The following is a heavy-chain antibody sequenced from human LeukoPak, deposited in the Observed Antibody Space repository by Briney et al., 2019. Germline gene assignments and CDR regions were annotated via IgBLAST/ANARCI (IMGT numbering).Heavy chain of an antibody. Sequence: PGGSLRLSCVDLGGRRIIKKKNRVRQAPGKGLEGVAVISYDGSNKYYADSVKGRSTISRDNSKNTLYLQMNSLRVEDTAVYYCAKGGSWSGHDWGQGTLVTVSS. CDR2: ISYDGSNK. CDR3: AKGGSWSGHD. D-gene: IGHD3-3*01. V-gene: IGHV3-30*18. J-gene: IGHJ4*02. CDR1: GRRIIKK.